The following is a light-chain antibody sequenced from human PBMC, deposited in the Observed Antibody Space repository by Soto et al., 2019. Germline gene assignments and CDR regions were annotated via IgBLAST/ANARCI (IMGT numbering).Light chain of an antibody. CDR3: QNYSSVPV. V-gene: IGKV1-27*01. Sequence: DIQMTQSPTSLSASVGDRVTITCRASQGIRNFVAWYQQKPGKAPKLLIYAASTLQSGVPSRFMGSGSGTDFTLTIHSLQPEDVATYSCQNYSSVPVFGPGTKVEIK. J-gene: IGKJ3*01. CDR2: AAS. CDR1: QGIRNF.